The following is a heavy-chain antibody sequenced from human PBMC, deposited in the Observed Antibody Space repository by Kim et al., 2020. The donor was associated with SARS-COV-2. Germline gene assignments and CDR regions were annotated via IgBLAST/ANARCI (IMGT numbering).Heavy chain of an antibody. CDR2: ISSSSSYI. CDR3: AREMHVGVLFDY. V-gene: IGHV3-21*01. CDR1: GFTFSSYS. D-gene: IGHD2-21*01. Sequence: GGSLRLSCAASGFTFSSYSMNWVRQAPGKGLEWVSSISSSSSYIYYADSVKGRFTISRDNAKNSLYLQMNSLRAEDTAVYYCAREMHVGVLFDYWGQGTLVTVSS. J-gene: IGHJ4*02.